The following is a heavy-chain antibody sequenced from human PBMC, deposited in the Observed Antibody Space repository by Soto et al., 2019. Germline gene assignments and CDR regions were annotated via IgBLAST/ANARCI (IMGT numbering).Heavy chain of an antibody. CDR2: INGGGGST. V-gene: IGHV3-23*01. J-gene: IGHJ4*02. CDR3: ANVPEYNFWSGCRYYFDY. Sequence: GGSLRLSCAASGFTFSNHVMNWVRQAPGKGLEWVSAINGGGGSTFYADSVKGRFTISRDNSKNTLYLQMHSLRADDTAVYYCANVPEYNFWSGCRYYFDYWGQGTLVTVSS. D-gene: IGHD3-3*01. CDR1: GFTFSNHV.